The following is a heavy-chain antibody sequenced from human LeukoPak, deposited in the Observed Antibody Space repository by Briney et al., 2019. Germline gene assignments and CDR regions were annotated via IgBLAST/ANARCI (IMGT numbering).Heavy chain of an antibody. Sequence: SETLSLTCTVSGGSISSYYWSWIRQPPGKGLEWIGYIYYSGSTNYNPSLKSRVTISVDTSKNQFSLKLYSVTAADTAVYYCARETAAAGTSVDYWDQGTLVTVSS. CDR2: IYYSGST. J-gene: IGHJ4*02. V-gene: IGHV4-59*01. CDR3: ARETAAAGTSVDY. D-gene: IGHD6-13*01. CDR1: GGSISSYY.